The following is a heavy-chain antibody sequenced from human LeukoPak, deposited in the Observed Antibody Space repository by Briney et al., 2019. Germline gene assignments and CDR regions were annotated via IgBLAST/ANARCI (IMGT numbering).Heavy chain of an antibody. Sequence: GGSLRLSCAASGFTFSSYWMHCVRQAPGKGLVWISGINTDGSTTRYADSVKGRFTISRDNANNTLYLQMNSLRAEDTAVYYCARNSGSNRPVDCWGQGTLVAVSS. CDR1: GFTFSSYW. J-gene: IGHJ4*02. CDR2: INTDGSTT. D-gene: IGHD1-26*01. V-gene: IGHV3-74*01. CDR3: ARNSGSNRPVDC.